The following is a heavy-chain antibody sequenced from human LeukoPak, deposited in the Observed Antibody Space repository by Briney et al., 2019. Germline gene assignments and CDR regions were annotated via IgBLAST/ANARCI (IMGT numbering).Heavy chain of an antibody. D-gene: IGHD3/OR15-3a*01. CDR2: IRDSGEA. V-gene: IGHV3-66*03. CDR3: ARDRAANQDWVEFDP. Sequence: PGGSLRLSCAVSGFRVSDYYTSCGRQAPGKGLEWVGLIRDSGEAFYADFARGRFDISRDESENTLYLQMNSLRVEDTAVYFCARDRAANQDWVEFDPWGQGTPVIVSS. CDR1: GFRVSDYY. J-gene: IGHJ5*02.